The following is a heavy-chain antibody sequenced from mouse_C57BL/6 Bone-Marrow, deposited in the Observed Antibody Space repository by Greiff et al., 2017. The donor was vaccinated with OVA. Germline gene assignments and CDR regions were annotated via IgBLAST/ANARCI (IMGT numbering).Heavy chain of an antibody. D-gene: IGHD4-1*01. CDR2: ISYDGSN. CDR3: ARGGWDEGFDY. Sequence: ESGPGLVKPSQSLSLTCSVTGYSITSGYYWNWIRQFPGNKLEWKGYISYDGSNNYNPSLKNRISITRDTSKNQCFLKLNSVTTEDTATYYCARGGWDEGFDYWGQGTTLTVSS. J-gene: IGHJ2*01. CDR1: GYSITSGYY. V-gene: IGHV3-6*01.